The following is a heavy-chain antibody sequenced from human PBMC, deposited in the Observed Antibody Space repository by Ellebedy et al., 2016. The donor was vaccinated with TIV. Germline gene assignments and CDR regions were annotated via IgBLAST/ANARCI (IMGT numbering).Heavy chain of an antibody. CDR2: ISWNSGYK. J-gene: IGHJ4*02. Sequence: PGGSLRLSCEASGFTFDDYAIHWVRQAPGKGLEWVSGISWNSGYKAYGDSVKGRFTISRDNAKNSLYLQMNSLGPEDTALYFCAKQTSKDIFTRSGGGCFDYWGQGALVTVSP. CDR3: AKQTSKDIFTRSGGGCFDY. V-gene: IGHV3-9*01. D-gene: IGHD3-10*01. CDR1: GFTFDDYA.